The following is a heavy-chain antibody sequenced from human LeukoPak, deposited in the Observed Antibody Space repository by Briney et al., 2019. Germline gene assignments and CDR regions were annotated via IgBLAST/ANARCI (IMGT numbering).Heavy chain of an antibody. CDR2: INQDGSEK. D-gene: IGHD6-13*01. V-gene: IGHV3-7*01. Sequence: GGSLRLSCAVSGFTFSRYWMNWVRQAPGKGLEWVANINQDGSEKYYVDSVKGRFTISRDNAKNSLYLQMSSLRAEDTAVYYCARYSSSWYSPFDYWGQGTLVTVSS. CDR1: GFTFSRYW. J-gene: IGHJ4*02. CDR3: ARYSSSWYSPFDY.